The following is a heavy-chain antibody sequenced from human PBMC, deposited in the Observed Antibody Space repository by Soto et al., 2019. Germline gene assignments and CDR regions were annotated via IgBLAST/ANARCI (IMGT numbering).Heavy chain of an antibody. CDR3: ARDRTTENWFDP. Sequence: SETLSLTCTVSGGSITSGDYYWSWIRQPPGKGLEWIGYIYFTGSTYYNPSLKSRVTMSVDTSKNQFSLKLSSVTAADTAVYYCARDRTTENWFDPWGQGTLVTVSS. CDR2: IYFTGST. J-gene: IGHJ5*02. D-gene: IGHD4-4*01. CDR1: GGSITSGDYY. V-gene: IGHV4-30-4*01.